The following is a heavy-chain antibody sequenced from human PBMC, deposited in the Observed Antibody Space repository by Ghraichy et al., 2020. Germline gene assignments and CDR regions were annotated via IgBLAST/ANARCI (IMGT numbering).Heavy chain of an antibody. CDR3: ARALCGYAYRSSYCNGWYFDL. V-gene: IGHV3-7*01. CDR1: GFTFSTYW. J-gene: IGHJ2*01. CDR2: IKQHGSEK. D-gene: IGHD5-18*01. Sequence: GGSLRLSCAASGFTFSTYWMSWVRQAPGKGLEWVANIKQHGSEKYYVDSVKGRFTISRDNANNSLYLQLNSLRAEDPAVYYCARALCGYAYRSSYCNGWYFDLWGRGTLVTVSS.